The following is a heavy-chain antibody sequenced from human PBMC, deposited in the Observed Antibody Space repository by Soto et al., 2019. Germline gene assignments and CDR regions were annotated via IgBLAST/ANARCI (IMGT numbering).Heavy chain of an antibody. CDR3: ARDVGGNSPPG. J-gene: IGHJ4*02. CDR2: ISYDGSEK. D-gene: IGHD3-16*01. CDR1: GFTLNRHA. V-gene: IGHV3-30*04. Sequence: QVQLVESGGGVVQPGRSLRLSCAASGFTLNRHAMHWVRRAPVKGLEWVAVISYDGSEKYYADSVKGRFTISRDSSKNTLYLQMDSLGPEDTAVYYCARDVGGNSPPGWGQGTLVTVFS.